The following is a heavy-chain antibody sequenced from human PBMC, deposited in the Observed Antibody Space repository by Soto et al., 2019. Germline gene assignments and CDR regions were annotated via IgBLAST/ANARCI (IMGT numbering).Heavy chain of an antibody. CDR2: IYYSAST. CDR3: ATDRATANKHNLLDP. J-gene: IGHJ5*02. Sequence: SETLSPTFTVSGDSVSSATYYWSWVLQPPEKALEWIGSIYYSASTNYNPSLRSRVIMSVDTSKNQFSLNLSSVTAADTAVYYRATDRATANKHNLLDPWGHGTLVTVSS. D-gene: IGHD1-1*01. CDR1: GDSVSSATYY. V-gene: IGHV4-61*01.